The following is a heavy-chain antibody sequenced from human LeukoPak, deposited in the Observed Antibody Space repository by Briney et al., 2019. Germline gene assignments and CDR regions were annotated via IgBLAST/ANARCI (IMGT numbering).Heavy chain of an antibody. CDR1: GGSISSYS. CDR3: AREGSMGCSSTSCIRLIWY. CDR2: IYTSGST. Sequence: SETLSLTCTVSGGSISSYSWSWIRQPAGKGLEWIGRIYTSGSTNYNPSLKSRVTMSVDTSKNQFSLKLSSATAADTAVYYCAREGSMGCSSTSCIRLIWYWGQGTLVTVSS. D-gene: IGHD2-2*01. V-gene: IGHV4-4*07. J-gene: IGHJ4*02.